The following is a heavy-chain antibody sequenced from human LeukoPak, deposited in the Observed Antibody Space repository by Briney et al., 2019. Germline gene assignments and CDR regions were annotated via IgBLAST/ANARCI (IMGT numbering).Heavy chain of an antibody. CDR3: LRWSDY. V-gene: IGHV3-33*08. D-gene: IGHD4-23*01. CDR2: IWYDGSNK. CDR1: GFTVNYFF. Sequence: GGSLRLSCAASGFTVNYFFMNWVRQAPGKGLEWVAVIWYDGSNKYYADSVKGRFTISRDNSKNTLYLQMGSLRADDMAVYYCLRWSDYWGQGTLVTVSS. J-gene: IGHJ4*02.